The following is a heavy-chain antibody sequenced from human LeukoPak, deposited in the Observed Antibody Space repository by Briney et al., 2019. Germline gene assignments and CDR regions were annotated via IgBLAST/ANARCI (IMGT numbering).Heavy chain of an antibody. CDR1: GFTFSSYA. J-gene: IGHJ4*02. V-gene: IGHV3-30-3*01. CDR2: ISYDGSNK. Sequence: PGGSLRLPCAASGFTFSSYAMHWVRQAPGKGLEWVAVISYDGSNKYYADSVKGRFTISRDNSKNTLYLQMNSLRAEDTAVYYCAREEASYYYDSSGYYNFDYWGQGTLVTVSS. D-gene: IGHD3-22*01. CDR3: AREEASYYYDSSGYYNFDY.